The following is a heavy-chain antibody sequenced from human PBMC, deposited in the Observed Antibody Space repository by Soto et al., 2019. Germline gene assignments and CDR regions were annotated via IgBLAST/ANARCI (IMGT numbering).Heavy chain of an antibody. V-gene: IGHV1-69*01. J-gene: IGHJ6*02. CDR2: IIPISGTA. Sequence: QVQLVQSGAEVKKPGSSVKVSCKASGCTFSSYAISWVRQAPGQGLEWMGGIIPISGTANYAQKFQGRVTITADEATITAYMELSSLRSEDTAVYYCARPYGDYVLYYDCMAVWGQGTTVTVSS. D-gene: IGHD4-17*01. CDR3: ARPYGDYVLYYDCMAV. CDR1: GCTFSSYA.